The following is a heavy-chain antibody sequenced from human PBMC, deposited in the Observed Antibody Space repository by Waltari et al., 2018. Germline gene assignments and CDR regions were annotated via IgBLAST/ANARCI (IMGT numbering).Heavy chain of an antibody. Sequence: QVQLQESGPGLVKPSETLSLTCAVSGSSISSGYYWGWIRQPPGKGLEWIGHIYHSGYTYYNPSLKSRVTISVDTSKNQFSLKLTSVTAADTAVYYCARDPDADSSGYYSGHWGQGTLVTVSS. J-gene: IGHJ4*02. D-gene: IGHD3-22*01. CDR3: ARDPDADSSGYYSGH. CDR2: IYHSGYT. V-gene: IGHV4-38-2*02. CDR1: GSSISSGYY.